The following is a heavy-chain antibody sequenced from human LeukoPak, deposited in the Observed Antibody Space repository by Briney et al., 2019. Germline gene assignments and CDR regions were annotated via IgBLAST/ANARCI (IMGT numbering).Heavy chain of an antibody. CDR3: VRGSGGSSDY. J-gene: IGHJ4*02. CDR1: GGSISSYF. V-gene: IGHV4-30-2*01. D-gene: IGHD2-15*01. Sequence: PSETLSLTCIVSGGSISSYFWSWIRQPPGKGLEWIGYIYHSGSTYYNPSLKSRVTISVDRSKSQFSLKLSSVTVADTAVYYCVRGSGGSSDYWGQGTLVTVSS. CDR2: IYHSGST.